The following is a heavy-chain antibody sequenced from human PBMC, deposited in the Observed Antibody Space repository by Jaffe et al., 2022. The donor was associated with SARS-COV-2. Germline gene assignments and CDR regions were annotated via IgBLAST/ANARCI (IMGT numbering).Heavy chain of an antibody. CDR2: IKQDGSEK. CDR1: GFTLSRYW. D-gene: IGHD2-2*01. J-gene: IGHJ6*04. V-gene: IGHV3-7*01. CDR3: ARDDYAVPAGDV. Sequence: EVQLVESGGGLVQPGGSLRLSCAASGFTLSRYWMSWVRQAPGKGLEWVANIKQDGSEKHYVESVKGRFTISRDNAKNSVYLQMNSLRGEDTAVYYCARDDYAVPAGDVWGKGTTVTVSS.